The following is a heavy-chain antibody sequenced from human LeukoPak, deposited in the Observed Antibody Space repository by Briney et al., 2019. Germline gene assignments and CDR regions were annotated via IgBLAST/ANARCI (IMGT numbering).Heavy chain of an antibody. D-gene: IGHD3-3*01. V-gene: IGHV4-38-2*02. J-gene: IGHJ4*02. CDR2: IYHSGST. CDR1: GYSISSGYY. CDR3: ARDLISGIFGVPYMDY. Sequence: SETLSLTCTVSGYSISSGYYWGWIRQPPGKGLEWIGSIYHSGSTYYNPSLKSRVTISVDTSKNQFSLKLSSVTAADTAVYYCARDLISGIFGVPYMDYCGQGTLVTVSS.